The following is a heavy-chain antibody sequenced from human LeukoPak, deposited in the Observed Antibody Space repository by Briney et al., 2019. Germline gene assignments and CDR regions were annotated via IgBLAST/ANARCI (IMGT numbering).Heavy chain of an antibody. D-gene: IGHD2-2*01. Sequence: GGSLRLSCAASGVTVSNNYLTWVRQAPGEGLEWVSVIYSGGSTYYADSVKGRFTISRDNSKNTMYLQMNSLRAEDTAVYYCAKDVSTSCPDYWGQGTLVTVSS. CDR1: GVTVSNNY. CDR3: AKDVSTSCPDY. CDR2: IYSGGST. V-gene: IGHV3-53*05. J-gene: IGHJ4*02.